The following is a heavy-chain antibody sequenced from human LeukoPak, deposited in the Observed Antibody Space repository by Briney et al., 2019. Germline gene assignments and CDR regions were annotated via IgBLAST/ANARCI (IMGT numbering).Heavy chain of an antibody. CDR3: ARDKTYYFDY. Sequence: GGSLRLSCAASGVTFSSYGMNRVRQAPGKGLEWVAYISSSSGRTIYYADSVRGRFTISRDNAKNSLYLQMNSLRDEDTAVYYCARDKTYYFDYWGQGNLVTVSS. CDR2: ISSSSGRTI. CDR1: GVTFSSYG. J-gene: IGHJ4*02. V-gene: IGHV3-48*02.